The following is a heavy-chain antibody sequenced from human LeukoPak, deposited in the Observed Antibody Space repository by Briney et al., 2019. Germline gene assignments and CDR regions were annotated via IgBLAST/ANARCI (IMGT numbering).Heavy chain of an antibody. CDR1: GFTFSSYA. CDR3: AKARGSFRGYYYW. Sequence: GGSLRLSCAASGFTFSSYAMSWVRQAPGKGLEWVSAISGSGGSAYYADSVKGRFTISRDNSKNTLYLQMNSLRAEDTAVYYCAKARGSFRGYYYWWGQGTLVTVSS. CDR2: ISGSGGSA. D-gene: IGHD3-22*01. J-gene: IGHJ4*02. V-gene: IGHV3-23*01.